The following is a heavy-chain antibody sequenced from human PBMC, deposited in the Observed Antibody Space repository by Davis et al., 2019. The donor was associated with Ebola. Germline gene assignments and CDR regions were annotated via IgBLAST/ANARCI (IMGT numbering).Heavy chain of an antibody. CDR1: GFTFSSYG. CDR2: IRYDGSNK. D-gene: IGHD7-27*01. V-gene: IGHV3-30*02. J-gene: IGHJ3*02. CDR3: ARELWGGLGAFDI. Sequence: PGGSLRLSCAASGFTFSSYGMHWVRQAPGKGLEWVAFIRYDGSNKYYADSVEGRFTISRDNSKNTLYLQMNSLRAEDTAVYYCARELWGGLGAFDIWGQGTMVTVSS.